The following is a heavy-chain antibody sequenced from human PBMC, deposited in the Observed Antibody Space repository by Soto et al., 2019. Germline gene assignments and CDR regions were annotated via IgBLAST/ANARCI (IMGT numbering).Heavy chain of an antibody. CDR2: ISSSEGS. V-gene: IGHV4-4*02. D-gene: IGHD1-1*01. CDR3: ATQTISYTWDV. CDR1: GGSITNTKW. J-gene: IGHJ6*02. Sequence: QVQLQESGPGLVKPSGTLSLSCAVSGGSITNTKWWTWVRQAPGKGLEWIGEISSSEGSTHNPSLEGRVAMSRETSNNPCSLRLSSVTAADTAVYYCATQTISYTWDVWGQGTTVTVS.